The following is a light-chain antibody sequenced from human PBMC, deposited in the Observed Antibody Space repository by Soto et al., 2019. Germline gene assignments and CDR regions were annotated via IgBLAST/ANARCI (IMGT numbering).Light chain of an antibody. CDR2: EVS. CDR3: SSDAGSSTYV. Sequence: QSVLTQPASVSGSPGQSITISCTRTNSDVGSYNFVSWYQQRPGKAPKVMIFEVSKRPSGVSDRFSGSKSGNTASLTISGLQAGDEADYYCSSDAGSSTYVLGTGTKVTV. J-gene: IGLJ1*01. CDR1: NSDVGSYNF. V-gene: IGLV2-23*02.